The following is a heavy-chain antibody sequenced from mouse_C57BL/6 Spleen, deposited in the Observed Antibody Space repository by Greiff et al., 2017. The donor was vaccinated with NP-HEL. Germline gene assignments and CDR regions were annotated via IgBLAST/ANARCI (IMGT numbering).Heavy chain of an antibody. CDR1: GYTFTSYW. CDR3: AMWYGNSFAY. J-gene: IGHJ3*01. V-gene: IGHV1-61*01. D-gene: IGHD2-10*02. CDR2: IYPSDSET. Sequence: VQLQQPGAELVKPGASVKLSCKASGYTFTSYWMDWVKQRPGQGLEWIGNIYPSDSETHYNQKFKDKATLTVDKSSSTAYMQLSSLTSEDSAVYYCAMWYGNSFAYWGQGTLVTVSA.